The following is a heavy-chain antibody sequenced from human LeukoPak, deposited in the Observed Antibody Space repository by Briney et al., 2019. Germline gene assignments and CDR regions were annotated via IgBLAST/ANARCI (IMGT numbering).Heavy chain of an antibody. CDR3: ARDRGYYDSSGYQYYFDY. J-gene: IGHJ4*02. CDR2: IYTSGST. CDR1: GGSISSYY. Sequence: SETLSLTCTVSGGSISSYYWSWIRQPAGKGLEWTGRIYTSGSTNYNPSLKSRVTMSVDTSKNQFSPKLSSVTAADTAVYYCARDRGYYDSSGYQYYFDYWGQGTLVTVSS. V-gene: IGHV4-4*07. D-gene: IGHD3-22*01.